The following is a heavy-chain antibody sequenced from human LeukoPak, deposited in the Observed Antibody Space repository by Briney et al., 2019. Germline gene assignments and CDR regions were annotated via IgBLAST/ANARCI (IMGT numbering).Heavy chain of an antibody. V-gene: IGHV2-5*02. CDR1: SGSISTSNYY. Sequence: TLSLTCTVSSGSISTSNYYWGWVRQPPGKALEWLALIYWDDDKRYSPSLKSRLTITKDTSKNQVVLTMTNLDPVDTATYYCAHRRIAAAGTRSPSNWFDPWGQGTLVTVSS. D-gene: IGHD6-13*01. CDR3: AHRRIAAAGTRSPSNWFDP. CDR2: IYWDDDK. J-gene: IGHJ5*02.